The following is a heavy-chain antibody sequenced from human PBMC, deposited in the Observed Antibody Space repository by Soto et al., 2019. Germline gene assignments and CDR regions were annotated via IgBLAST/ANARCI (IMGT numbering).Heavy chain of an antibody. J-gene: IGHJ4*02. V-gene: IGHV1-24*01. D-gene: IGHD6-13*01. CDR2: FDPEDGET. CDR3: ATRHPDRSSWYYFDY. CDR1: GYTLTELS. Sequence: ASVKVSCKVSGYTLTELSMHWLRQAPGKGLEWMGGFDPEDGETIYAQKFQGRVTMTEDTSTDTAYMELSSLRSEDTAVYYCATRHPDRSSWYYFDYWGQGTLVTVSS.